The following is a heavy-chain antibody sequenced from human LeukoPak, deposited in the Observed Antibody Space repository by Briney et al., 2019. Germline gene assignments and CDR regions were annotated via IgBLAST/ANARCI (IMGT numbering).Heavy chain of an antibody. CDR1: GFTFSSYA. Sequence: GGSLRLSCAASGFTFSSYAMSWVRQAPGKGLEWVSAISGSGGSTYYADSVKGRFTISRDNSKNTLYLQMNSLRAEDTAVYYCAKDPSSGWHAYNWFDPWGQGTLVTVSS. CDR3: AKDPSSGWHAYNWFDP. J-gene: IGHJ5*02. D-gene: IGHD6-19*01. V-gene: IGHV3-23*01. CDR2: ISGSGGST.